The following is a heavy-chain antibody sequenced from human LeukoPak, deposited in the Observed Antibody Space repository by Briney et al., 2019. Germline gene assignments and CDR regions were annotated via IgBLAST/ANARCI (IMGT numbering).Heavy chain of an antibody. J-gene: IGHJ4*02. CDR1: GFTFSSYS. CDR2: ISSSSSYI. CDR3: ARVLLWFGGIDY. D-gene: IGHD3-10*01. Sequence: PGGSLRLSCAASGFTFSSYSMNWVRQAPGKGLEWVSSISSSSSYIYYADSVKGRFTISRDNAKNSLYLQMNSLRAEDTAVYYCARVLLWFGGIDYWGQGTLVTVSS. V-gene: IGHV3-21*01.